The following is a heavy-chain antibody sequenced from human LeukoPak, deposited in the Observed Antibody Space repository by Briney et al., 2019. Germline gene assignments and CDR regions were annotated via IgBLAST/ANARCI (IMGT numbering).Heavy chain of an antibody. V-gene: IGHV3-23*01. D-gene: IGHD6-19*01. Sequence: PGGSLRLSCAASGFTFTNYAMAWVRQAPGKGLECVSGITYTGVDTYYPDSVKGRFTISRDNSKNTLYLQMNSLRDEDTAVYYCAEDGGGTSCWFWDFWGQGALVTVSS. CDR3: AEDGGGTSCWFWDF. CDR2: ITYTGVDT. CDR1: GFTFTNYA. J-gene: IGHJ4*02.